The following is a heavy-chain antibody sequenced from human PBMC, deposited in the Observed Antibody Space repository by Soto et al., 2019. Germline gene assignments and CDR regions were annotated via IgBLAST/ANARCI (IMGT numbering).Heavy chain of an antibody. V-gene: IGHV1-2*04. CDR3: ASGITMVRGVLLDAFDI. CDR1: GYTFTGYY. J-gene: IGHJ3*02. D-gene: IGHD3-10*01. CDR2: INPNSGGT. Sequence: QVKLVQSGAEVKKPGASVKVSCKASGYTFTGYYMHWVRQAPGQGLEWMGWINPNSGGTNYAQKFQGWVTMTRDTSISTAYMELSRLRSDDTAVYYCASGITMVRGVLLDAFDIWGQGTMVTVSS.